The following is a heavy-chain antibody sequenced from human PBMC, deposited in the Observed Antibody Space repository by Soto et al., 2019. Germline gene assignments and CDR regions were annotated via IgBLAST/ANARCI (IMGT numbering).Heavy chain of an antibody. CDR2: INPNSGGT. D-gene: IGHD2-2*01. J-gene: IGHJ4*02. CDR1: GYTLTGYY. CDR3: ARGDIVVVPAAVTLDY. V-gene: IGHV1-2*02. Sequence: ASVKVSCKASGYTLTGYYMHWVRQAPGQGLEWMGWINPNSGGTNYAQKFQGRVTMTRDTSISTAYMELSRLRSDDTAVYYCARGDIVVVPAAVTLDYWGQGTLVTVSS.